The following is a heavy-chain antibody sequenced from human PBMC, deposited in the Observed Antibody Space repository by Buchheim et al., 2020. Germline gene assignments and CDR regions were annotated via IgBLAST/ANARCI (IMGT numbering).Heavy chain of an antibody. CDR3: AREFWRGGYGMSEYYFDY. CDR1: GFTFSSYG. J-gene: IGHJ4*02. CDR2: IWYDGSNK. D-gene: IGHD5-12*01. V-gene: IGHV3-33*01. Sequence: QVQLVESGGGVVQPGRSLRLSCAASGFTFSSYGMHWVRQAPGKGLEWVAVIWYDGSNKYYADSVKGRFTISRANSKNTLYLQMNSLRAEDTAVYYCAREFWRGGYGMSEYYFDYWGQGTL.